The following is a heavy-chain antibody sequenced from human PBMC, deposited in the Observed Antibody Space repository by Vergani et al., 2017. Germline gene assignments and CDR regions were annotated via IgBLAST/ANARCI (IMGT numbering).Heavy chain of an antibody. D-gene: IGHD2-2*01. V-gene: IGHV1-69*01. CDR1: GGTFSSYA. CDR2: IIPIFGTA. J-gene: IGHJ6*03. Sequence: QVQLVQSGAEVKKPGSSVKVSCKASGGTFSSYAISWVRQAPGQGLEWMGGIIPIFGTANYAQKFQGRVTITADESTSTAYMELSSLRSVVTAVYYCSRGGRFDCISTSCYYVYYYYYMNVWGKGTTVTVSS. CDR3: SRGGRFDCISTSCYYVYYYYYMNV.